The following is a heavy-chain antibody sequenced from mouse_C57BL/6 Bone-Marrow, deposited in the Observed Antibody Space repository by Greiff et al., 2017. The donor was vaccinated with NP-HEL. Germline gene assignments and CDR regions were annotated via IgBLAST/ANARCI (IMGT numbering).Heavy chain of an antibody. J-gene: IGHJ2*01. Sequence: QVQLQQPGAELVKPGASVKLSCKASGYTFTSYWMQWVKPRPGPGLEWIGEIDPSDSYSNYNQKFKGKATLPVDTSYSTAYMQLSSLTSEDSAVYYCARRSSYYFDYWGQGTTRTVSS. CDR1: GYTFTSYW. V-gene: IGHV1-50*01. CDR3: ARRSSYYFDY. D-gene: IGHD1-1*01. CDR2: IDPSDSYS.